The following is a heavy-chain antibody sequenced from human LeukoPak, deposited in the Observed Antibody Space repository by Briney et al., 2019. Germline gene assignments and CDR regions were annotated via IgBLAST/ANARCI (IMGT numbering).Heavy chain of an antibody. CDR1: GGSISSYY. CDR2: IYYSGGT. Sequence: PSETLSLTCTVSGGSISSYYWSWIRQPPGKGLEWIGYIYYSGGTNYNPSLKSRVTISVDTSKNQFSLKLSSVTAADTAVYYCARSYYGMDVWGQGTTVTVSS. V-gene: IGHV4-59*01. J-gene: IGHJ6*02. CDR3: ARSYYGMDV.